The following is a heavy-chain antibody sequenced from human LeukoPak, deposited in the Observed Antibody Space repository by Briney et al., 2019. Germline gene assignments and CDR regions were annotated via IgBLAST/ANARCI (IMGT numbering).Heavy chain of an antibody. CDR1: GGSFSGYY. V-gene: IGHV4-34*09. Sequence: SETLSLTCAVYGGSFSGYYWSWIRQPPGKGLEWIGYVYYGGSTYYNPSLKSRVTISVDTSKNHFSLKLSSLTAADTAVYYCAGAGSAAAGLFDYWGQGTLVTVSS. CDR2: VYYGGST. J-gene: IGHJ4*02. D-gene: IGHD6-13*01. CDR3: AGAGSAAAGLFDY.